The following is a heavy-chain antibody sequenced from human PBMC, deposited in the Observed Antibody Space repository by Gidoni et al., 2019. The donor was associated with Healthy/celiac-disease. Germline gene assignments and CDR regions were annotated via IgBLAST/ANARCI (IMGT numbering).Heavy chain of an antibody. J-gene: IGHJ4*02. D-gene: IGHD1-26*01. CDR2: MNPNSGNT. Sequence: QVQLVQSGAEVKKPGASVKVSGKASGYTFTSYDINWVRQATGQGLEWMGCMNPNSGNTGYAQKFQGRVTMTRNTSISTAYMELSSLRSEDTAVYYCARGLHRNSGSDGWMHYWGQGTLVTVSS. CDR1: GYTFTSYD. CDR3: ARGLHRNSGSDGWMHY. V-gene: IGHV1-8*01.